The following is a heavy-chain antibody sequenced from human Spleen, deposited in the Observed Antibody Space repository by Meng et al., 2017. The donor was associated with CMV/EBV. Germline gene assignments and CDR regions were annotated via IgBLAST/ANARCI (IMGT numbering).Heavy chain of an antibody. V-gene: IGHV4-39*01. CDR3: ARGVLMVSITFDY. CDR1: GGSISSSSYY. Sequence: SETLSLTCTVSGGSISSSSYYWGWVRQPPGKGLEWIGSFYYSGNTYYNPSLKSRVTISVDTSKNQFSLKLSSVTAADTAVYYCARGVLMVSITFDYWGQGTLVTVSS. D-gene: IGHD2-8*01. J-gene: IGHJ4*02. CDR2: FYYSGNT.